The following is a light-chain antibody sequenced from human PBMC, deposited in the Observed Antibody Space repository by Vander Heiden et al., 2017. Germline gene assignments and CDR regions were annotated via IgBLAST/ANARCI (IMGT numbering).Light chain of an antibody. CDR3: QHYDSFPWT. J-gene: IGKJ1*01. CDR2: KAS. Sequence: DIHGTQSPSTLSAYVGDRVTFTCRASQRISSWLAWYQQKPRKAPKLLIYKASSLESGVPSRFSGSGSGTEFTLTSSSLQPDDVATYYCQHYDSFPWTFGQGTKVEIK. V-gene: IGKV1-5*03. CDR1: QRISSW.